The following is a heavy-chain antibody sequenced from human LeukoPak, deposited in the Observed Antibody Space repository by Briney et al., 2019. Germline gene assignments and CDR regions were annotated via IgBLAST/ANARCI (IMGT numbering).Heavy chain of an antibody. Sequence: ASVKVSCKASGYTFTSYGNSWVRQAPGQGHEWMGWISAYNGNTNYAQKLQGRVTMTTDTSTSTAYMELRSLRSDDTAVYYFARAAATPLYNWFDPWGQGTLVTVSA. J-gene: IGHJ5*02. CDR1: GYTFTSYG. CDR3: ARAAATPLYNWFDP. D-gene: IGHD5-12*01. CDR2: ISAYNGNT. V-gene: IGHV1-18*01.